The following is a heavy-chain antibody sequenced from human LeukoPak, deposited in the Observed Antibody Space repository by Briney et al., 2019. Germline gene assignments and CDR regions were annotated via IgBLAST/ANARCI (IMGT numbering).Heavy chain of an antibody. CDR2: MYLSGTT. Sequence: PSETLSLTCTVSGNSINSLDLWSWVRQPPGKGLEWIGEMYLSGTTHSNPSVKSRVTISIDKSKNQFFLNLSSVTAADTAVYYCAGLVGRYSSGLYYYYFDYWGQGTLVTVSS. V-gene: IGHV4-4*02. CDR1: GNSINSLDL. CDR3: AGLVGRYSSGLYYYYFDY. J-gene: IGHJ4*02. D-gene: IGHD3-22*01.